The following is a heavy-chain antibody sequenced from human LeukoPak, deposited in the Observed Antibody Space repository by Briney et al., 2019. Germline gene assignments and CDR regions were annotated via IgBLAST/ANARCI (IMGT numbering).Heavy chain of an antibody. V-gene: IGHV4-34*01. D-gene: IGHD6-13*01. J-gene: IGHJ6*02. CDR2: INHSGST. CDR3: ARERSSSWYYDSGMDV. CDR1: GGSFSGYY. Sequence: SETLSLTCAVYGGSFSGYYWSWIRQPPGKGLEWIGEINHSGSTNYNPSLKSRVTISVDTSKNQFSLKPSSVTAADTAVYYCARERSSSWYYDSGMDVWGQGTTVTVSS.